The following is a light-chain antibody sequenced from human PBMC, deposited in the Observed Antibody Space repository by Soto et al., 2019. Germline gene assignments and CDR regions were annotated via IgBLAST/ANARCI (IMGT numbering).Light chain of an antibody. CDR3: QSYDSSLSVV. CDR1: SSNIGAGYD. CDR2: DNS. V-gene: IGLV1-40*01. J-gene: IGLJ3*02. Sequence: QLVLTQPPSVSGAPGQRVTISCTGNSSNIGAGYDVHWYQQLPGTAPKLLIYDNSNRPSGVPDRFSGSRSGTSVSLAITGLQAEDEAYYYCQSYDSSLSVVFGGGTQLTVL.